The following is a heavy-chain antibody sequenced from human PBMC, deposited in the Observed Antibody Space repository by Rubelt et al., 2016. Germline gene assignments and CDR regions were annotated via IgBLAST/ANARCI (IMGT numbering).Heavy chain of an antibody. CDR3: VTDLRWPLRN. CDR1: GFTFSSYA. Sequence: EVQLLESGGGLVQFGGSLRLSCAASGFTFSSYAMSWVRQAPGKGLEWVSGICGSGDRTYYADSVKGRFPISRDSARNSMDLQMNSLRDEDTAVDYWVTDLRWPLRNWGQGTLVTVSS. V-gene: IGHV3-23*01. J-gene: IGHJ1*01. D-gene: IGHD4-23*01. CDR2: ICGSGDRT.